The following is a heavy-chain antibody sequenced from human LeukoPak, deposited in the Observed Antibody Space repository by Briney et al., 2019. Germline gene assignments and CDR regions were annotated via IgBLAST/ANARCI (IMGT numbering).Heavy chain of an antibody. CDR1: GFSLYTYS. J-gene: IGHJ4*02. V-gene: IGHV3-21*01. Sequence: GGSLRLSCAVSGFSLYTYSMNWVRQAPGKGLEWVSSNTSTSTYIYYADSVKGRFTISRDNAKNSLYLQMNSLRVEDTAVYYCARVGSAAPVTSSGHTIDYWGQGTLVIVSS. CDR2: NTSTSTYI. CDR3: ARVGSAAPVTSSGHTIDY. D-gene: IGHD3-22*01.